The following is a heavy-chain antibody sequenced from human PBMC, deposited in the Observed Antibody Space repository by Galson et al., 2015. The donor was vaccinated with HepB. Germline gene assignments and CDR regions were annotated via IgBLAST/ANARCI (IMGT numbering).Heavy chain of an antibody. J-gene: IGHJ5*02. CDR1: GYTFTGYY. Sequence: SVKVSCKASGYTFTGYYMHWVRQAPGQGLEWMGWINPNSGGTNYAQKFQGRVTMTRDTSISTAYMELSRLRSDDTAVYYCARGFGSSGGNWFDPWGQGTLVTVSS. CDR3: ARGFGSSGGNWFDP. V-gene: IGHV1-2*02. D-gene: IGHD6-19*01. CDR2: INPNSGGT.